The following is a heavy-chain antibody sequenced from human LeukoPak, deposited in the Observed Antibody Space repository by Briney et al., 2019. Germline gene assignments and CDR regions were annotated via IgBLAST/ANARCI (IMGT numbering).Heavy chain of an antibody. CDR2: ISDTSRYI. D-gene: IGHD5/OR15-5a*01. Sequence: KPGGSLRLSCAASGFTFSGYSMNWVRLSPGKGLEWVSSISDTSRYIYYADSVKGRFIISRDNAKNSLYLQMNSLRADDTAVYYCARGSVGYCFDPWGQGTLVTVSS. V-gene: IGHV3-21*01. CDR1: GFTFSGYS. J-gene: IGHJ5*02. CDR3: ARGSVGYCFDP.